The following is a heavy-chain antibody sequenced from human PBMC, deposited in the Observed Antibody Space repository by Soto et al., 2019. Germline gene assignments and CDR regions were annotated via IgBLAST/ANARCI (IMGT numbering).Heavy chain of an antibody. CDR3: ARPSTTAGTVNFDY. D-gene: IGHD6-13*01. V-gene: IGHV1-18*01. Sequence: QVQLVQSGAEVKKPGASVKVSCKASGYTFTSYGISWVRQAPGQGLEWMGWISAYNGNTNYAQKLQGRVTITTDTSTSTAYMELRSLGADDAAVYYCARPSTTAGTVNFDYWGQGTLVTVSS. J-gene: IGHJ4*02. CDR1: GYTFTSYG. CDR2: ISAYNGNT.